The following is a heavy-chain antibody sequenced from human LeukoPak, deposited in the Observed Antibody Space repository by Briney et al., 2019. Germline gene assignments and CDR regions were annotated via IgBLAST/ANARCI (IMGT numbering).Heavy chain of an antibody. D-gene: IGHD3-22*01. Sequence: ASVKVSCKASGYTFTGYYMHWVRQAPGQGLEWMGWINPNSGGTNYAQKFQGWVTMTRDTSISTAYMELSRLRSDDTAVYYCARDLRREYYYDSWGQGTLVSVSS. CDR1: GYTFTGYY. J-gene: IGHJ4*02. CDR2: INPNSGGT. CDR3: ARDLRREYYYDS. V-gene: IGHV1-2*04.